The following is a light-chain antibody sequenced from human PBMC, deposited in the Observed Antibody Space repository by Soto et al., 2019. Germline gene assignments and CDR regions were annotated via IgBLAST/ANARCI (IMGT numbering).Light chain of an antibody. CDR1: SSDVGGYNY. CDR3: SSYTSSSTWV. CDR2: EVT. J-gene: IGLJ3*02. Sequence: QSALTQPASVSGSPGQSITISCTGTSSDVGGYNYVSWYQHHPGKAPKLMIYEVTNRPSGVSNRFSGSKSGNTASLTISGLQAEDEADYYCSSYTSSSTWVFGGGTQLTV. V-gene: IGLV2-14*01.